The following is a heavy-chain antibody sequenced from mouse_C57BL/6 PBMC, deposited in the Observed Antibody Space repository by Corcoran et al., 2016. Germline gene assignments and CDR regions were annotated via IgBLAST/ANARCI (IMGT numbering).Heavy chain of an antibody. V-gene: IGHV9-3*01. CDR3: ARGTAQAIFAY. J-gene: IGHJ3*01. CDR2: INTYSGVP. Sequence: QIQLVQSGPELKKPGETVKISCKAYGYTLTPSGMSWVKQAPGKGLKWMGWINTYSGVPTYADDFKGRFAFSLETSASTAYLQINNLKNEDTATYFCARGTAQAIFAYWGQGPLVTVSA. CDR1: GYTLTPSG. D-gene: IGHD3-2*02.